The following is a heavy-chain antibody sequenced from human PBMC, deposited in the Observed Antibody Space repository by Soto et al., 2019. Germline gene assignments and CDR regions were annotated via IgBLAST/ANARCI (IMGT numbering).Heavy chain of an antibody. D-gene: IGHD6-6*01. J-gene: IGHJ6*03. Sequence: ASVKVSCKASGYTFTGYYMHWVRQAPGQGLEWMGWINPNSGGTNYAQKFQGWVTMTRDTSISTAYMELSRLRSDDTAVYYCARDSSSSQYYYYMDVWGKGTTVTVSS. CDR1: GYTFTGYY. CDR2: INPNSGGT. V-gene: IGHV1-2*04. CDR3: ARDSSSSQYYYYMDV.